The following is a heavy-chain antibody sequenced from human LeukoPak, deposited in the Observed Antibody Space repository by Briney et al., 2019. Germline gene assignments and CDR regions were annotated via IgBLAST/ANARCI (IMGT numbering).Heavy chain of an antibody. CDR3: VSAVGMATIAY. V-gene: IGHV4-59*01. CDR1: GGSISSYY. J-gene: IGHJ4*02. D-gene: IGHD5-24*01. CDR2: IYYSGST. Sequence: SETLSLTCTVSGGSISSYYWSWIRQPPGKGLEWIGYIYYSGSTNYNPSLKSRVTISVDTSKNQFSLKLSSVTAADTAVYYCVSAVGMATIAYWGQGTLVTVSS.